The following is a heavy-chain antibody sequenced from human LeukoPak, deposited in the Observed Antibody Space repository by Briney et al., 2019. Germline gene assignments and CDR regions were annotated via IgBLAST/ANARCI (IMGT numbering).Heavy chain of an antibody. CDR2: IYYSGST. V-gene: IGHV4-59*01. D-gene: IGHD3-22*01. CDR1: GGSISSYY. CDR3: ARGLDYYDSSGYYHHYFDY. Sequence: SETLSLTCTVSGGSISSYYWSWIRQPPGKGLEWIGYIYYSGSTNYNPSLKSRVTISVDTSKNQFSLKLSSVTAADTAVYYCARGLDYYDSSGYYHHYFDYWGREPWSPSPQ. J-gene: IGHJ4*02.